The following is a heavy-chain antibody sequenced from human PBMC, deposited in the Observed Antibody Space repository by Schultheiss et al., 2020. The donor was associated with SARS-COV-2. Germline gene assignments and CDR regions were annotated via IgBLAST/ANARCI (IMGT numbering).Heavy chain of an antibody. CDR2: INPNSGDT. CDR1: GYTFTGYY. CDR3: ARGVLLSDYPLLDL. D-gene: IGHD4-17*01. V-gene: IGHV1-2*02. Sequence: ASVKVSCKASGYTFTGYYMHWVRQAPGQGLEWMGWINPNSGDTNFAPNLQGSVTMTRDTSITTAYMELSRLTPDDTAVYYCARGVLLSDYPLLDLWGQGTTVTVSS. J-gene: IGHJ6*02.